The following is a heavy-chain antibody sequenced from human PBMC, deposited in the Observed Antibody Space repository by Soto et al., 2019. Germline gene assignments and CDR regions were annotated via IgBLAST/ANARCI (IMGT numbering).Heavy chain of an antibody. CDR2: IDPSDSQT. J-gene: IGHJ4*02. CDR1: GYSFAGYW. D-gene: IGHD3-22*01. Sequence: GESLKISCQGSGYSFAGYWITWVRQQPGKGLEWMGRIDPSDSQTYYSPSFRGHVTISATKSITTVFLQWSSLRASDTAMYYCARQIYDSDTGPNFHYSLESWGQGTPVTVSS. V-gene: IGHV5-10-1*01. CDR3: ARQIYDSDTGPNFHYSLES.